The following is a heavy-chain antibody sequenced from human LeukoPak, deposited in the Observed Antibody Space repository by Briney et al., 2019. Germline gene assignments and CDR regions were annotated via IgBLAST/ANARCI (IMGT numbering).Heavy chain of an antibody. V-gene: IGHV3-30*02. CDR2: IWYDGRDK. D-gene: IGHD5-18*01. J-gene: IGHJ4*02. CDR3: AKDPYSYGSYFDY. Sequence: AGGSLRLSCAASGFTFSGCGMHWVRQAPGKGREWGAFIWYDGRDKYYADSVKGRFTISRDNSKNTLYLQMNSLRAEDTAMYYCAKDPYSYGSYFDYWGQGTLVTVSS. CDR1: GFTFSGCG.